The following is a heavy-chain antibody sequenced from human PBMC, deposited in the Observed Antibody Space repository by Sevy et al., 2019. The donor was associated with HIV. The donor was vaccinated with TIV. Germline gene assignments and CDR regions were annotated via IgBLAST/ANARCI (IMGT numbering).Heavy chain of an antibody. CDR1: GFIFSSYV. CDR3: EAIATAGRDY. V-gene: IGHV3-23*01. CDR2: ISGSGGST. Sequence: GGSLRLSCAASGFIFSSYVMTWVRQAPGKGLEWVSTISGSGGSTYYADSVKGRFTISRDNSKKMLDLQMNSLRAEDTAVYYCEAIATAGRDYWGQGILVTVSS. J-gene: IGHJ4*02. D-gene: IGHD6-13*01.